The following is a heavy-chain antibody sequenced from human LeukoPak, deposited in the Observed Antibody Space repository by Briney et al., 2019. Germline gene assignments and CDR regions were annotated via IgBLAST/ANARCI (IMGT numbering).Heavy chain of an antibody. CDR1: GYTSTNYG. D-gene: IGHD3-22*01. CDR2: IHIYRGNT. J-gene: IGHJ4*02. Sequence: ASVKVSCKASGYTSTNYGISWVRQAPGQGLEWMGWIHIYRGNTNYAQKFQGRVTMTTDTSTSTAYMEVRGLRSDDTAMYYCAREFRGYLFWGQGTLVTVSS. CDR3: AREFRGYLF. V-gene: IGHV1-18*01.